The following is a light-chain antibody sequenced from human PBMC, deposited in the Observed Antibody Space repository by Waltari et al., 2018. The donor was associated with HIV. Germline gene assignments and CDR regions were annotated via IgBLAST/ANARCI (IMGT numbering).Light chain of an antibody. CDR1: SSDVGGYNY. V-gene: IGLV2-11*01. J-gene: IGLJ2*01. Sequence: QSALTQPRSVSGSPGQSVTISCTGTSSDVGGYNYVSWYQPHPCKAPKLMIYDVSKRPSGVPDRFCGSKSGNTASLTISGLQAEDEADYYCCSYAGSVVFGGGTKLTVL. CDR3: CSYAGSVV. CDR2: DVS.